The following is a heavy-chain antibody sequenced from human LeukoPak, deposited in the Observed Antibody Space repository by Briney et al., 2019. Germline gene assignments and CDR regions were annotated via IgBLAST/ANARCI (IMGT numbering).Heavy chain of an antibody. CDR1: CGSISSSNNY. D-gene: IGHD5-24*01. CDR3: ARHEEEDGYNAKTFDY. J-gene: IGHJ4*02. V-gene: IGHV4-39*01. Sequence: PSETLSLTCTVSCGSISSSNNYWGWVRRPPGKGLESFGSIYYSGTTYYNPSLKSRVTISVDTSKNQFSLELSSVTAADTAVYYCARHEEEDGYNAKTFDYWGQGTLVTVSS. CDR2: IYYSGTT.